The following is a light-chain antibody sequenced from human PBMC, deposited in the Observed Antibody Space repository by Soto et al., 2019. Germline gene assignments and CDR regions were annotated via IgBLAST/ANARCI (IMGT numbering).Light chain of an antibody. Sequence: EIVLTQSPATLSLAPGERATLSCRASQTVGSSLAWYQHKPGQAPRLLIYDASTRATAIPARFSGSGSGTDFTLTISILEPEDFAVYYCQQRYIWPPFTFGPGTKVDIK. CDR2: DAS. J-gene: IGKJ3*01. V-gene: IGKV3-11*01. CDR1: QTVGSS. CDR3: QQRYIWPPFT.